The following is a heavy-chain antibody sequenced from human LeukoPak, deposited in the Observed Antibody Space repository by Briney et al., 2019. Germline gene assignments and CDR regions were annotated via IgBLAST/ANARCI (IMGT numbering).Heavy chain of an antibody. CDR2: IKSKTDGGTT. CDR3: AKDWVEMATVMWSMNY. Sequence: PGGSLRLSCAASGFTFSNAWMTWVRQAPGKGLEWVGRIKSKTDGGTTDYAAPVKGRFTISRDDSKNTLYLQMNSLRAEDTAVYYCAKDWVEMATVMWSMNYWGQGTLVTVSS. J-gene: IGHJ4*02. CDR1: GFTFSNAW. D-gene: IGHD5-24*01. V-gene: IGHV3-15*01.